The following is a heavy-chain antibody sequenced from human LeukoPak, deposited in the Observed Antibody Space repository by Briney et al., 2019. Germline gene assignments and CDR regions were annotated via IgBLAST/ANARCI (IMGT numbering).Heavy chain of an antibody. CDR3: ARFYYHDNSGYHYFDY. Sequence: PSETLSLTCTVSGGSISSGNHYWSWVRQYPGKGLEWIGHIYYSGSTYYNPSLESRLTISVDTSENRFSLKLSSVTAADTAVYYCARFYYHDNSGYHYFDYWGQGTLVTVSS. CDR2: IYYSGST. D-gene: IGHD3-22*01. V-gene: IGHV4-31*03. CDR1: GGSISSGNHY. J-gene: IGHJ4*02.